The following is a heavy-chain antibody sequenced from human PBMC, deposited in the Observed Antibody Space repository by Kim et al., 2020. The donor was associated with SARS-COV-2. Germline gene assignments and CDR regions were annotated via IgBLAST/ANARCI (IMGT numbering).Heavy chain of an antibody. CDR3: AGLRWDSGWFDP. CDR2: INHSGST. V-gene: IGHV4-34*01. J-gene: IGHJ5*02. Sequence: SETLSLTCAVYGGSFIGYYWSWIRQPPGKGLEWIGEINHSGSTNYNPSLKSRVTISVDTSKNQFSLKLSSVTAADTAVYYCAGLRWDSGWFDPWGQGTLVTVSS. D-gene: IGHD4-17*01. CDR1: GGSFIGYY.